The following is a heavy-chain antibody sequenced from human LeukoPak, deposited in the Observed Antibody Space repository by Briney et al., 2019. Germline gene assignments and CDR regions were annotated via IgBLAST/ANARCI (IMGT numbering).Heavy chain of an antibody. CDR3: ARVRGESSSWFDAFDV. J-gene: IGHJ3*01. D-gene: IGHD6-13*01. CDR1: DFIFSAYA. CDR2: ISGSSVTR. Sequence: GGSLRLSCAASDFIFSAYAMNWVRLAPGKGLEWTSYISGSSVTREYADSVEGRFTISRDNAHNSVHLQMNSLRDEDTAVYYCARVRGESSSWFDAFDVWGQGTTVTVSS. V-gene: IGHV3-48*02.